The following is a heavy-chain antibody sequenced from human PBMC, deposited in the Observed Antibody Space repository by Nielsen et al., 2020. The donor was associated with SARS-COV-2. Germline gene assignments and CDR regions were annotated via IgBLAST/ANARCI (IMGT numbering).Heavy chain of an antibody. CDR3: ARGAPVLRFLEWLLGPLSENYYYYYGMDV. Sequence: ASVKVSCKASGYTFTSYGISWVRQAPGQGLEWMGWISAYNGNTNYAQKLQGRVTMTTDTSTSTAYMELRSLRSDDTAVYYCARGAPVLRFLEWLLGPLSENYYYYYGMDVWGQGTTVTVSS. V-gene: IGHV1-18*01. J-gene: IGHJ6*02. D-gene: IGHD3-3*01. CDR2: ISAYNGNT. CDR1: GYTFTSYG.